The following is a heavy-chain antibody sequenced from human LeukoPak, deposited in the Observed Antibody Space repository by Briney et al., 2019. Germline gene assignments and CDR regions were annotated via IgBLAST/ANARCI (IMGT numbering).Heavy chain of an antibody. V-gene: IGHV4-4*02. J-gene: IGHJ4*02. CDR2: IFHSGST. Sequence: SGTLSLTCAVSGGSISSNNWWSWVRQPPGKGLEWIGEIFHSGSTNYNPSLKSRVTISVDTSKNQFSLKLSSVTAADTAVYYCARHLTVVVPAAILDYWGQGTLVTVSS. CDR3: ARHLTVVVPAAILDY. D-gene: IGHD2-2*02. CDR1: GGSISSNNW.